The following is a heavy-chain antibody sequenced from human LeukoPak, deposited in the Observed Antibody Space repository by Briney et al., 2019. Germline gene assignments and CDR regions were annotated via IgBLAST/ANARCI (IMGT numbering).Heavy chain of an antibody. CDR2: ISDNSITI. CDR1: GFTFSSFS. V-gene: IGHV3-48*01. J-gene: IGHJ4*02. D-gene: IGHD2-15*01. Sequence: PGGSLRLSCAASGFTFSSFSMNWVRQAPGKGRGWVSYISDNSITIYYADSVKGRFTISRDSAKNSMYLQMNSLRAEDMAVYYCAKQLGYCSDGSCYFPYWGQGTLVTVSS. CDR3: AKQLGYCSDGSCYFPY.